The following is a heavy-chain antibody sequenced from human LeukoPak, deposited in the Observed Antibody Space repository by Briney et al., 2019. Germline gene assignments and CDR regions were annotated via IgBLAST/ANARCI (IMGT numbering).Heavy chain of an antibody. CDR3: TTDLGTYYHGSQRLIPIDY. CDR1: GFTFTNAW. V-gene: IGHV3-15*01. D-gene: IGHD3-10*01. J-gene: IGHJ4*02. Sequence: PGGSLRLSCVDSGFTFTNAWMSWVRQAPGKGLEWIGRIKSKTDGETTNYAEPVRGRFTISRDDSKSAVYLQMNSLKIEDTAVYYCTTDLGTYYHGSQRLIPIDYWGQGTLVSVSS. CDR2: IKSKTDGETT.